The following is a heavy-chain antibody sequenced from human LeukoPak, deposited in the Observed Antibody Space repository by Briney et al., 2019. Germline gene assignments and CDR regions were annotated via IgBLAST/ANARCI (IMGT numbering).Heavy chain of an antibody. CDR2: INHSGST. J-gene: IGHJ4*02. V-gene: IGHV4-34*01. CDR3: ARHSRTFYDILTGTYGGYFDY. D-gene: IGHD3-9*01. Sequence: SETLSLTCAVYGGSLSGYYWSWILQPPGRGLEWIGEINHSGSTNYNPSLKSRVTISVDTSKKQFSLKLSSVTAADTAVYYCARHSRTFYDILTGTYGGYFDYWGQRTLVTVSS. CDR1: GGSLSGYY.